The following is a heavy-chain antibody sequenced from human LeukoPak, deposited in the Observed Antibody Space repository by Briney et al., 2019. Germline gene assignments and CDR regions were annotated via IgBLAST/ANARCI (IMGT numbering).Heavy chain of an antibody. CDR2: IYHSGST. CDR3: AQSPMGTTPDY. J-gene: IGHJ4*02. Sequence: SETLSLTCGVSGGSIRSTNWWSWVRQPPGKGLEWIGEIYHSGSTNYNPSLKSRVTISVDKSNNQFSLKLSSVTAADTAVYYCAQSPMGTTPDYWGQGTVVTVSS. V-gene: IGHV4-4*02. D-gene: IGHD1-26*01. CDR1: GGSIRSTNW.